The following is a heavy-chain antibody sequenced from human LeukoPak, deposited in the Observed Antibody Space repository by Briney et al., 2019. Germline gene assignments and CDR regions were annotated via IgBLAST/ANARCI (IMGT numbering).Heavy chain of an antibody. CDR3: AIDYSSSWFYLDY. D-gene: IGHD6-13*01. CDR2: ISVYNGAT. CDR1: GYTFSSSG. Sequence: ASVRVSCKASGYTFSSSGISWVRLAPGQGREWMGWISVYNGATKYAQKFQGRVTMTTDTSTNTAFMELGSLMSDDTALYFCAIDYSSSWFYLDYSGEGTLASVSP. V-gene: IGHV1-18*01. J-gene: IGHJ4*02.